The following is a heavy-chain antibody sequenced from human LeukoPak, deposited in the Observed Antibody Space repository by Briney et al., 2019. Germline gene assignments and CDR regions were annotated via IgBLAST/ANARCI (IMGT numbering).Heavy chain of an antibody. CDR3: ARDLSPVVRASPMGY. CDR1: GFTFDDYG. J-gene: IGHJ4*02. V-gene: IGHV3-20*04. Sequence: GGSLRLSCAASGFTFDDYGMSWVRQAPGKGLEWVSGINWNGGRTGYADSVKGRFTISRDNAKNSLYLQMNSLGAEDTAVYYCARDLSPVVRASPMGYWGQGTPVTVSS. D-gene: IGHD3-10*01. CDR2: INWNGGRT.